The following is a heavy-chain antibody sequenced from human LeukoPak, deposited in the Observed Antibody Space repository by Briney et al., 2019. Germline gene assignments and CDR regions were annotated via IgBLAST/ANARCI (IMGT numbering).Heavy chain of an antibody. CDR1: GFTVSSNY. Sequence: PGGSLRPSCAASGFTVSSNYMSWVRQAPGKGLEWVSVIYSGGSTYYADSVKGRFTISRDNAKNSLYLQMNSLRAEDTAVYYCARDRYYDFWSGSPFDYWGQGTLVTVSS. CDR2: IYSGGST. V-gene: IGHV3-66*01. CDR3: ARDRYYDFWSGSPFDY. J-gene: IGHJ4*02. D-gene: IGHD3-3*01.